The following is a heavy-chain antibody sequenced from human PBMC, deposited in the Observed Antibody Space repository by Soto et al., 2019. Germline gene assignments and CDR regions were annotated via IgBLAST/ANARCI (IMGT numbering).Heavy chain of an antibody. CDR1: GYTFTSYG. CDR2: ISAYNGNT. V-gene: IGHV1-18*01. Sequence: ASVKVSCKASGYTFTSYGISWVRQAPGQRLEWMGWISAYNGNTNYAQKLQGRVTMTTDTSTGTAYMELRSLRSDDTAVYYCARVPITFGGVIDYYYYYMDVWGKGTTVTVSS. CDR3: ARVPITFGGVIDYYYYYMDV. D-gene: IGHD3-16*02. J-gene: IGHJ6*03.